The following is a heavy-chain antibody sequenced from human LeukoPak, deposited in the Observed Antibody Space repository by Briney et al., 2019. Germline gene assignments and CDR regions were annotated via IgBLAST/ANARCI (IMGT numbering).Heavy chain of an antibody. CDR2: IYSGGST. V-gene: IGHV3-66*02. Sequence: PGGSLRLSCAASGFTVSSNYMSWVRQAPGKWLEWVSVIYSGGSTYYADSVKGRFTISRDHSKNKLYLQMNSLRAEDTAVYYCARDTNFERDYYYMDVSGKGTTVTVSS. J-gene: IGHJ6*03. CDR1: GFTVSSNY. CDR3: ARDTNFERDYYYMDV.